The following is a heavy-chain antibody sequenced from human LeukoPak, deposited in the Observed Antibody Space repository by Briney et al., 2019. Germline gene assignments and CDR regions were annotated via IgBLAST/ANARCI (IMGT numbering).Heavy chain of an antibody. CDR2: ISGGSTYI. V-gene: IGHV3-21*01. D-gene: IGHD5-12*01. CDR1: GFTFSSYT. CDR3: ARDGRVATIVALDY. J-gene: IGHJ4*02. Sequence: GGSLRLSCAASGFTFSSYTLNWVRQAPGKGLEWVSSISGGSTYILYADSVKGRFAISRDNAKNSLYLQMNSLRAEDTAIYYCARDGRVATIVALDYWGQGTLVTVSS.